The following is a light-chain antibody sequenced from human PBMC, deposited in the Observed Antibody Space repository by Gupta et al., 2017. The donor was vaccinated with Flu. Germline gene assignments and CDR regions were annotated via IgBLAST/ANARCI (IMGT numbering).Light chain of an antibody. J-gene: IGLJ3*02. CDR3: SSFTSTSTWV. CDR2: EVS. V-gene: IGLV2-14*01. CDR1: SSDVGGYNY. Sequence: QSALTQPASVSGSPGQSITISCTGTSSDVGGYNYVSWYQQYPGKAPKLMIYEVSNRPSGVSNRFSGSKSANTASLTISGLQAEDEANDYCSSFTSTSTWVFGGGTKLTVL.